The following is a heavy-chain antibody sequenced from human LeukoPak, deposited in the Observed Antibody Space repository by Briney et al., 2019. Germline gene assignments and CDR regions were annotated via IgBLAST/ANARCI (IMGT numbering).Heavy chain of an antibody. CDR1: GYTFTGYY. V-gene: IGHV1-2*02. CDR2: INPNSGGT. Sequence: ASVKVSCKASGYTFTGYYMHWVRQAPGQGLEWMGWINPNSGGTNYAQKFQGRVTMTRDTSISTAYMELSRLRSDDTAVYYCAREDDYDFWSGYLYWFDPWGRGTLVPVSS. D-gene: IGHD3-3*01. CDR3: AREDDYDFWSGYLYWFDP. J-gene: IGHJ5*02.